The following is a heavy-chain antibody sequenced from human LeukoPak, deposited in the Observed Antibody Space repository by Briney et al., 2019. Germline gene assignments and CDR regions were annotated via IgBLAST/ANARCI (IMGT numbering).Heavy chain of an antibody. CDR3: ARESDLSNYDRTDY. J-gene: IGHJ4*02. Sequence: SETLSLTCTVSGGSISSGNYYWSWIRQPAGKGLEWIGRIYTSGSASYNPTLKSRVTISADTSKNQLSLKLTSVTAADTAVYYCARESDLSNYDRTDYWGQGTLVTVSS. V-gene: IGHV4-61*02. D-gene: IGHD4/OR15-4a*01. CDR2: IYTSGSA. CDR1: GGSISSGNYY.